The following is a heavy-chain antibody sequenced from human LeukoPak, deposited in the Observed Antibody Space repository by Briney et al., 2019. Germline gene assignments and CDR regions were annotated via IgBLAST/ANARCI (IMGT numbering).Heavy chain of an antibody. J-gene: IGHJ4*02. V-gene: IGHV4-39*01. D-gene: IGHD3-3*01. CDR2: IYYSGST. CDR1: GGSISSSSYY. CDR3: ARYGALGFLEWLTPYFDY. Sequence: SETLSLTCTVSGGSISSSSYYWGWIRQPPGKGLEWIGSIYYSGSTYYNPSLKSRVTISVDTSKSQFSLKLSSVTAADTAVYYCARYGALGFLEWLTPYFDYWGQGTLVTVSS.